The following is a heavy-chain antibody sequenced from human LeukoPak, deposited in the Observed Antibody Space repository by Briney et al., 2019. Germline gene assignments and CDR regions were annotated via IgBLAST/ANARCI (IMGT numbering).Heavy chain of an antibody. V-gene: IGHV4-30-4*08. J-gene: IGHJ3*02. CDR3: ARDLAGGGYDAFDI. D-gene: IGHD5-12*01. CDR2: IYYSGST. Sequence: SETLSLTCTVSGGSISSGDYYWSWIRQPPGKGLEWIGYIYYSGSTYYNSSLKSRVTISVDTSKNQFSLKLSSVTAADTAVYYCARDLAGGGYDAFDIWGQGTMVTVSS. CDR1: GGSISSGDYY.